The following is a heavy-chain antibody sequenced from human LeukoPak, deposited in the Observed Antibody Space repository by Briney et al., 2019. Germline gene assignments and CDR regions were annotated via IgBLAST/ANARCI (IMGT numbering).Heavy chain of an antibody. Sequence: PGGSLRLSCVASGFTLSSYAVSWVRQAPGKGLQWVSSLGISGDYTWYAGSVKGRFTISRDSSKNTLYLQMNSLRAEDTAVYYCAKLRGIPTWGQGTLVIVSS. J-gene: IGHJ5*02. CDR1: GFTLSSYA. V-gene: IGHV3-23*01. CDR2: LGISGDYT. D-gene: IGHD2-15*01. CDR3: AKLRGIPT.